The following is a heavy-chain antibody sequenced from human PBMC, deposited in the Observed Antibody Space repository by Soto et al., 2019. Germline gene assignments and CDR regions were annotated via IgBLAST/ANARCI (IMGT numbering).Heavy chain of an antibody. CDR2: IYPGDSDT. Sequence: RGESLKISCEVSGYSFTSYWIGWVRQMPGKGLEWMGIIYPGDSDTRYSPSFQGQVTISVDKSISTAYLQWSSLKAPDTAMYYCARLSSLITGYFDYWGQGTLVTVSS. V-gene: IGHV5-51*01. CDR1: GYSFTSYW. D-gene: IGHD3-16*01. J-gene: IGHJ4*02. CDR3: ARLSSLITGYFDY.